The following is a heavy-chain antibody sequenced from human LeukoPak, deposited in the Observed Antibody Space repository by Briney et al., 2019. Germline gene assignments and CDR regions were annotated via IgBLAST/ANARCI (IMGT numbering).Heavy chain of an antibody. CDR2: ISAYNGNT. CDR1: GYTFTSYG. V-gene: IGHV1-18*01. D-gene: IGHD1-26*01. Sequence: GASVKVSCKASGYTFTSYGISWVRQAPGQGLEWMGWISAYNGNTNYAQKLQGRVTMTTDTSTSTAYMELRSLRSDDTAVYYCARDGDPIVGATTIDYWGQGTLVTVSS. J-gene: IGHJ4*02. CDR3: ARDGDPIVGATTIDY.